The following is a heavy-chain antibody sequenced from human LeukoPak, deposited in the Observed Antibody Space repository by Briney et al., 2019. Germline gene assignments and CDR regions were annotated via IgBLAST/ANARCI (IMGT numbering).Heavy chain of an antibody. Sequence: SETLSLTCSVSGGSISSDDYCWNWIRQHPGKGLEWIGYIYYSGSTYYNPSLKSRVALSVDTSKNQFSLKLSSLTAADTAVYYCAKSREEIRGLDAFDIWGQGTMVTVSP. CDR2: IYYSGST. J-gene: IGHJ3*02. CDR3: AKSREEIRGLDAFDI. V-gene: IGHV4-31*03. CDR1: GGSISSDDYC. D-gene: IGHD5-24*01.